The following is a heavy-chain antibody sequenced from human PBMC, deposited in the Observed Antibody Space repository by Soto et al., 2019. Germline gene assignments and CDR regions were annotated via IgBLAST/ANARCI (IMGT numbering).Heavy chain of an antibody. CDR1: WDSVSSNSAA. CDR2: TYYRSKWYN. Sequence: PSQTLSLTCAISWDSVSSNSAAWNWIRQSPSRGLEWLGRTYYRSKWYNDYAVSVKSRITINPDTSKNQFSLQLNSVTPEDTAVYYCAREKFWPLHEYSSSPRYYYGMDVWGQGTTVTVSS. D-gene: IGHD6-6*01. J-gene: IGHJ6*02. V-gene: IGHV6-1*01. CDR3: AREKFWPLHEYSSSPRYYYGMDV.